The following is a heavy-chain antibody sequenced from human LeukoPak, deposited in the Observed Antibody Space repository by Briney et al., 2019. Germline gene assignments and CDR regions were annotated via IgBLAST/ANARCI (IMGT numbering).Heavy chain of an antibody. Sequence: SSETLSLTCAVYGGSFSGYYWSWIRQPPGKGLEWIGEINHSGSTNYNPSLKSRVTISVDTSKNQFSLKLSSVTAADTAVYYCARGDRITIFGVVIIPVFDAFDIWGQGTMVTVSS. CDR1: GGSFSGYY. D-gene: IGHD3-3*01. J-gene: IGHJ3*02. V-gene: IGHV4-34*01. CDR3: ARGDRITIFGVVIIPVFDAFDI. CDR2: INHSGST.